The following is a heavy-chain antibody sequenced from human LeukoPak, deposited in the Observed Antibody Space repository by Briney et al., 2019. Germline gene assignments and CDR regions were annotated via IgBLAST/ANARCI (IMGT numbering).Heavy chain of an antibody. CDR1: GGTFSSYA. V-gene: IGHV1-69*13. Sequence: GASVKVSCKASGGTFSSYAISWVRQAPGQGLEWMGGIIPIFGTANYAQKFQGRVTITADESTSTAYMELSSLRSEGTAVYYCARDVASGTRLLDVWGQGTTVTVSS. CDR3: ARDVASGTRLLDV. D-gene: IGHD3-10*01. CDR2: IIPIFGTA. J-gene: IGHJ6*02.